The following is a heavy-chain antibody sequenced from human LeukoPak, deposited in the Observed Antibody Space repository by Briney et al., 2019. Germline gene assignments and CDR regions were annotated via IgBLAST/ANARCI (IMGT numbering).Heavy chain of an antibody. CDR2: IHYGGST. Sequence: SETLSLTCIVSGGSISNTNSYWGWIRQPPGKGLERIGSIHYGGSTYYNPSLKSQVTISVDTSRNQFSLKVRSVTAADTAVYSCARQVYQRRRGYCTGGNCRGIFDFWGQGSLVTVSS. D-gene: IGHD2-8*02. J-gene: IGHJ4*02. CDR1: GGSISNTNSY. CDR3: ARQVYQRRRGYCTGGNCRGIFDF. V-gene: IGHV4-39*01.